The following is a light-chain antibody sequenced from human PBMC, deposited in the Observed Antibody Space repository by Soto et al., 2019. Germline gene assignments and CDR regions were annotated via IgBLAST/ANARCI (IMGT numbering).Light chain of an antibody. CDR1: SSDVGAYTS. CDR2: EVS. CDR3: SSYTGDNRDYV. V-gene: IGLV2-14*01. Sequence: SVLTQPASVSGSPGQSITISCTGSSSDVGAYTSVSWYQQHPGKAPKLMIYEVSNRPSGVSRRFSGSKSGNTASLTISGLQAEDEAHYYCSSYTGDNRDYVFGTGTKVTVL. J-gene: IGLJ1*01.